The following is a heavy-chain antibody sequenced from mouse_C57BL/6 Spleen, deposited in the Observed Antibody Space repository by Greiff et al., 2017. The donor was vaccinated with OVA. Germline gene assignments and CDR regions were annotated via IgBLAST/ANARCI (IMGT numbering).Heavy chain of an antibody. V-gene: IGHV1-15*01. CDR1: GYTFTDYE. CDR2: IDPETGGT. Sequence: VQLQQSGAELVRPGASVTLSCKASGYTFTDYEMHWVKQTPVHGLEWIGAIDPETGGTAYNQKFKGKAILTADKSSSTAYMELRSLTSEDSAVYYCTFYYGSSYGGAWFAYWGQGTLVTVSA. CDR3: TFYYGSSYGGAWFAY. D-gene: IGHD1-1*01. J-gene: IGHJ3*01.